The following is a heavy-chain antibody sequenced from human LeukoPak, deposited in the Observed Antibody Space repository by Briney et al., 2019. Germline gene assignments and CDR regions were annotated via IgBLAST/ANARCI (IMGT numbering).Heavy chain of an antibody. CDR1: GYIFTDYA. CDR3: ARARWTSTVTTYYLDF. V-gene: IGHV1-3*01. D-gene: IGHD4-17*01. Sequence: AASVRVSCKASGYIFTDYAIQWVRQAPGQGLEWMGWINAGNGKTKYSQKFQGRVTITRDTSAGTAYMELSGLRSDDTAVYYCARARWTSTVTTYYLDFWGQGTLVTVSS. CDR2: INAGNGKT. J-gene: IGHJ4*02.